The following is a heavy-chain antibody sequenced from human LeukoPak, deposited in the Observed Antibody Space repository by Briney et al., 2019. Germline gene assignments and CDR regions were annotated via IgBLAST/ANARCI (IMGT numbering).Heavy chain of an antibody. CDR1: GYTFTSYA. J-gene: IGHJ4*02. Sequence: ASVKVSCKASGYTFTSYAMNWVRQAPGQGLEWMGWINPNSGGTDYAQKFQGRVTMTRDTSISTAYMELSRLRSDDTAVYYCARGVRQLVPYWGQGTLVTVSS. CDR2: INPNSGGT. D-gene: IGHD6-6*01. CDR3: ARGVRQLVPY. V-gene: IGHV1-2*02.